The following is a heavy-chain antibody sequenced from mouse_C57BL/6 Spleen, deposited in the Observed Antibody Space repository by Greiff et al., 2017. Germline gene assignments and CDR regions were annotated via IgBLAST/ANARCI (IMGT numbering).Heavy chain of an antibody. CDR1: GYSITSGYY. CDR3: ARDPYYGSLYFDY. Sequence: EVKLMESGPGLVKPSQSLSLTCSVTGYSITSGYYWNWIRQFPGNKLEWMGYISYDGSNNYNPSLKNRISITRDTSKNQFFLKLNSVTTEDTATXYCARDPYYGSLYFDYWGQGTTLTVSS. V-gene: IGHV3-6*01. D-gene: IGHD1-1*01. CDR2: ISYDGSN. J-gene: IGHJ2*01.